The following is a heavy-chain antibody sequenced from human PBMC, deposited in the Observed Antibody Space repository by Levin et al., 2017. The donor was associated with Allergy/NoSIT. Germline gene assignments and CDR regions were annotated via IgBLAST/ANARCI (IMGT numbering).Heavy chain of an antibody. D-gene: IGHD5-24*01. CDR1: GDSISSSY. Sequence: SETLSLTCTVSGDSISSSYWSWIRQPPGGGLEYIGYIHYRGSTTYNPSLKGRVTISVVTSKNQFSLELRSMTAADTAVYYCARAPTIYYYYYYMDVWGKGTTVTVSS. J-gene: IGHJ6*03. CDR3: ARAPTIYYYYYYMDV. CDR2: IHYRGST. V-gene: IGHV4-59*01.